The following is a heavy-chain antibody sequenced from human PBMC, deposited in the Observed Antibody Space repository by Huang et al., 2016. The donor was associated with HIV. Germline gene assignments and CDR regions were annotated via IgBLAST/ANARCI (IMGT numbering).Heavy chain of an antibody. D-gene: IGHD6-19*01. CDR1: EFTFSTFA. CDR3: AKDPYRSAWHSETSRYYYYGMDV. J-gene: IGHJ6*02. V-gene: IGHV3-23*04. CDR2: ISGSGGGT. Sequence: EVQLVESGGGLVQPGKSLRLSCAASEFTFSTFAMSWVRQAPGKGLEWVSGISGSGGGTQYADSVRGRVTISRDNSLKTLYLQMNSLTAEDTAVYYCAKDPYRSAWHSETSRYYYYGMDVWGQGTTVTVSS.